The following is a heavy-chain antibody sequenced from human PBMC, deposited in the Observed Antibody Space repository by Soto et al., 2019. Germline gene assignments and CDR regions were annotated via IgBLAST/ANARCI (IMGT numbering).Heavy chain of an antibody. Sequence: QMQLVESGGGVVQPGGSLRLSCAASGFTFSSYGMHWVRQAPGKGLEWAAVIWRDGSENYYADSVKGRFTISRDNSKNTLYLQMNSLRVEDTAVYYCAADRRGVNYGMEVWGQGTTVTVSS. V-gene: IGHV3-33*01. D-gene: IGHD3-10*01. CDR3: AADRRGVNYGMEV. CDR2: IWRDGSEN. J-gene: IGHJ6*02. CDR1: GFTFSSYG.